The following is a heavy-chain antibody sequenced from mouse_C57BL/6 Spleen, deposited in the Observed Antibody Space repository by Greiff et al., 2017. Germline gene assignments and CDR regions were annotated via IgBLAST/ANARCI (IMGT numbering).Heavy chain of an antibody. J-gene: IGHJ1*03. Sequence: EVQRVESGGGLVQPKGSLKLSCAASGFTFNTYAMHWVRQAPGKGLEWVARIRSKSSNYATYYADSVKDRFTISRDDSQSMRYLQMNNLKTEDTAMYYCVRTGTTDWYFDVWGTGTTVTVSS. CDR2: IRSKSSNYAT. CDR1: GFTFNTYA. D-gene: IGHD4-1*01. V-gene: IGHV10-3*01. CDR3: VRTGTTDWYFDV.